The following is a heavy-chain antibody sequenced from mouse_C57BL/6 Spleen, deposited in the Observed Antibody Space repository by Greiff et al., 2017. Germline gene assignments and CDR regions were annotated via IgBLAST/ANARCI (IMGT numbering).Heavy chain of an antibody. Sequence: QVQLQQPGAELVKPGASVKMSCKASGYTFTSYWITWVKQRPGQGLEWIGDIYPGSGSTNYNEKFKSKATLTVDTSSSTAYMQLSSLTSENSAVYYCALIYYGNYPYAMDYWGQGTSVTVSS. V-gene: IGHV1-55*01. J-gene: IGHJ4*01. D-gene: IGHD2-1*01. CDR2: IYPGSGST. CDR1: GYTFTSYW. CDR3: ALIYYGNYPYAMDY.